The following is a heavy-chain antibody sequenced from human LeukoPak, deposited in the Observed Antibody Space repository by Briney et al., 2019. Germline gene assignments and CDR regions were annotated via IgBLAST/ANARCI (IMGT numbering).Heavy chain of an antibody. Sequence: SVKVSCKASGGTFNSYAISWVRQAPGQGLEWMGGIIPIFGTTNYAQKFQGRVTITTDGSSSTAYMEMSSLRSDDTAVYYCARALVQPSGAFDIWGQGALVTVSS. J-gene: IGHJ3*02. CDR1: GGTFNSYA. V-gene: IGHV1-69*05. CDR3: ARALVQPSGAFDI. D-gene: IGHD1-26*01. CDR2: IIPIFGTT.